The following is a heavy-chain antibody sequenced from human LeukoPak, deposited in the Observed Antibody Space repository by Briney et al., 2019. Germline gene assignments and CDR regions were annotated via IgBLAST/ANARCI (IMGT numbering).Heavy chain of an antibody. Sequence: ASVKVSCKASGYTFTSYYMHWVRQAPGQGLEWMGIINPSGGSTSYAQKFQGRVTMTRDTSTSTVYMELSSLRSEDTAVYYCAREQTRRQLYSSSWYLVGWGQGTLVTVSS. CDR2: INPSGGST. D-gene: IGHD6-13*01. J-gene: IGHJ4*02. V-gene: IGHV1-46*01. CDR3: AREQTRRQLYSSSWYLVG. CDR1: GYTFTSYY.